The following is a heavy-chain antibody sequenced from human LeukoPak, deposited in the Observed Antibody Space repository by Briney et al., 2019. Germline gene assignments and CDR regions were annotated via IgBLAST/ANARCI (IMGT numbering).Heavy chain of an antibody. CDR3: ARDSATVTTPYFDY. J-gene: IGHJ4*02. Sequence: GASVKVSCKASGYTFTGYYMHWVRQAPGQGLEWMGWINPNSGGTNYAQKFQGWVTMTRDTSISTAYMELSRLRNDDTAVYYCARDSATVTTPYFDYWGQGSLVTVSS. CDR1: GYTFTGYY. D-gene: IGHD4-17*01. V-gene: IGHV1-2*04. CDR2: INPNSGGT.